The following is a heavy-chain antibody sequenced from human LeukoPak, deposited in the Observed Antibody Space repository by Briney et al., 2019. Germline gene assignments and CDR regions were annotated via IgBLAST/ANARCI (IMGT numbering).Heavy chain of an antibody. Sequence: ASVKVSCKAFGYTFIRYGISWVRQAPGQGLEWMGRIIPILGIANYAQKFQGRVTITADKSTSTAYMELSSLRSEDTAVYYCARESMVRGCRYFDYWGQGTLVTVSS. CDR1: GYTFIRYG. CDR3: ARESMVRGCRYFDY. D-gene: IGHD3-10*01. J-gene: IGHJ4*02. V-gene: IGHV1-69*04. CDR2: IIPILGIA.